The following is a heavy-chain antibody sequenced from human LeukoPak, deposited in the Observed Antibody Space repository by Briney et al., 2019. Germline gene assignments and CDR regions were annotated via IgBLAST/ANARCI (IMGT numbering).Heavy chain of an antibody. V-gene: IGHV4-61*02. D-gene: IGHD6-13*01. J-gene: IGHJ4*02. CDR2: IYSSGST. CDR3: ARGSSWFWYFDY. Sequence: SETLSLTCTVSGDSISSGSYYWSWIRQPAGKGLEWIGRIYSSGSTNYNPSLKSRVTISVDTSKNQFSLKLSSVTAADTAVYYCARGSSWFWYFDYWGQGTLVTVSS. CDR1: GDSISSGSYY.